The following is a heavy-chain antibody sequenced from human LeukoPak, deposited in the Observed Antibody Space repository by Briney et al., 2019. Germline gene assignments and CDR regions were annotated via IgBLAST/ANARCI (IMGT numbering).Heavy chain of an antibody. V-gene: IGHV3-11*04. J-gene: IGHJ3*02. Sequence: PGGSPRLSCAASGFTFSDYYMSWIRQAPGKGLEWVSYISSSGSTIYYADSVKGRFTISRDNAKSSLYLQMNSLRAEDTAVYYCARAKTFYYDSSGYLSIWGQGTMVTVSS. CDR2: ISSSGSTI. CDR3: ARAKTFYYDSSGYLSI. D-gene: IGHD3-22*01. CDR1: GFTFSDYY.